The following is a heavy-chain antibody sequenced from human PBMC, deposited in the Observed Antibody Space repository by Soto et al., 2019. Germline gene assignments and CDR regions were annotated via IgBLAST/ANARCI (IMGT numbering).Heavy chain of an antibody. Sequence: QVQLVQSGAEVKKLGSSVKVSCEASGGTFSGYSFSWVRQAPGQGLEWMGRVIPILGMANYAQKFQGRVTITADKSTSTVYMEMSSVRSEDTAVYYCARGGAIVVPGAVDRHNWFDPWGQGTLVTVSS. J-gene: IGHJ5*02. V-gene: IGHV1-69*02. CDR3: ARGGAIVVPGAVDRHNWFDP. CDR2: VIPILGMA. D-gene: IGHD2-2*01. CDR1: GGTFSGYS.